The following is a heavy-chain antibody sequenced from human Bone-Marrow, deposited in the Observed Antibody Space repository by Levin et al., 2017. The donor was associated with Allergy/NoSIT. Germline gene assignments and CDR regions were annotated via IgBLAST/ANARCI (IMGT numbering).Heavy chain of an antibody. CDR2: IYSGGDT. D-gene: IGHD1-1*01. V-gene: IGHV3-66*01. CDR1: GFTVSRNY. CDR3: ARDGPGTATGTP. J-gene: IGHJ4*02. Sequence: GESLKISCAASGFTVSRNYMSWVRQAPGKGLEWVSLIYSGGDTQYADSVNGRFTISRDNSKNTLYLQMNSLRVDDTAVYYCARDGPGTATGTPWGQGTLVTVSS.